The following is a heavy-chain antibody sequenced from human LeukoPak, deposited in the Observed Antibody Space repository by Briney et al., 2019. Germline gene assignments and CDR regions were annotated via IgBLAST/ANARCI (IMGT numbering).Heavy chain of an antibody. CDR3: ARAIAAAGTANWFDP. V-gene: IGHV5-51*01. CDR1: GYSLTSYW. J-gene: IGHJ5*02. D-gene: IGHD6-13*01. Sequence: GESLTISCKGSGYSLTSYWIGWVRQMPGKGLEWMGIIYPGDSDTRYSPSFQGQVTISADKSISTAYLQWSSLKASDTAMYYCARAIAAAGTANWFDPWGQGTLVTVSS. CDR2: IYPGDSDT.